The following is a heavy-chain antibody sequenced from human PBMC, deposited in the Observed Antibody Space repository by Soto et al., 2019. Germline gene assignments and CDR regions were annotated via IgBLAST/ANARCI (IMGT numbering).Heavy chain of an antibody. J-gene: IGHJ6*02. V-gene: IGHV1-69*01. Sequence: QVQLVQSGAAVKKPGSSVKVSCRASGGTFSSSAICWVRQAPGQGLEWMGGIIPIFGPANYAQKFQGRVTLTADESTSTAYMELCSLRSEDTAVYYCATTYCSGGNCYNYYYGMDVWGQGTPVTVSS. CDR2: IIPIFGPA. D-gene: IGHD2-15*01. CDR3: ATTYCSGGNCYNYYYGMDV. CDR1: GGTFSSSA.